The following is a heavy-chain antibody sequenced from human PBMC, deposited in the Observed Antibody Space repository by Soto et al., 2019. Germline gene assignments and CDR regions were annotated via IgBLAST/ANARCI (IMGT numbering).Heavy chain of an antibody. J-gene: IGHJ4*02. CDR1: GGSISSSSYY. CDR2: IYYSGST. Sequence: QLQLQESGPGLVKPSETLSLTCTVSGGSISSSSYYWGWIRQPPGKGLEWIGSIYYSGSTYYNPSLKSRVTISVDTSKNQFSLKLSSVTAADTAVYYCARRDSSGYYGIEEYWGQGTLVTVSS. D-gene: IGHD3-22*01. V-gene: IGHV4-39*01. CDR3: ARRDSSGYYGIEEY.